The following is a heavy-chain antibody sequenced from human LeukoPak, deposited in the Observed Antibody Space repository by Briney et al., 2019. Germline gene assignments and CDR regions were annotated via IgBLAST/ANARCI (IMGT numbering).Heavy chain of an antibody. J-gene: IGHJ4*02. Sequence: PSETLSLTCTVSGGSISSSSYYWGWIRQPPGKGLEWIGSIYYTGSTYNNPSLNSRATISVDTAKTQFSLKLSSVTAADTAVYYCARRSGSYPRYFDYWGQGTLVTVSS. V-gene: IGHV4-39*01. CDR2: IYYTGST. CDR3: ARRSGSYPRYFDY. D-gene: IGHD1-26*01. CDR1: GGSISSSSYY.